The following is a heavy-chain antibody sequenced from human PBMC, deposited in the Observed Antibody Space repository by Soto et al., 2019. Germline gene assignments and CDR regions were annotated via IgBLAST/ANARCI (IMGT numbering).Heavy chain of an antibody. V-gene: IGHV4-31*03. CDR3: ARAQVVVVSIDY. J-gene: IGHJ4*02. CDR1: GGSISSGGYY. D-gene: IGHD2-15*01. Sequence: SETLSLTCTVSGGSISSGGYYWSWIRQHPGKGLEWIGYIYYSGSTYYNPSLKSRVTMSVDTSKNQFSLKLSSVTAADTAVYYCARAQVVVVSIDYWGQGTLVTVSS. CDR2: IYYSGST.